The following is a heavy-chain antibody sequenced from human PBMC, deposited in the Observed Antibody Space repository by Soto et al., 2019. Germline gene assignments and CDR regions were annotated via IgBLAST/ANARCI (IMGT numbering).Heavy chain of an antibody. CDR3: ARDPNKQPSLITIFGVVPLRYYGMDV. Sequence: QVQLVQSGAEVKKPGASVKVSCKASGYTFTGYYMHWVRQAPGQGLEWMGWIIPNSGGTNYAQKFQGWVTMTRDTSISTAYMELSRLRSDDTAVYYCARDPNKQPSLITIFGVVPLRYYGMDVWGQGTTVTVSS. V-gene: IGHV1-2*04. D-gene: IGHD3-3*01. CDR1: GYTFTGYY. J-gene: IGHJ6*02. CDR2: IIPNSGGT.